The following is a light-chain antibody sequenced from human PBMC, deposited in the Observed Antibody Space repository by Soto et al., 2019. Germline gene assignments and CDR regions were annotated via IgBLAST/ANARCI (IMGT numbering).Light chain of an antibody. J-gene: IGKJ4*01. V-gene: IGKV3-11*01. Sequence: EMVLTQSPATLSLSPGESATLSCRASQSVGHNLAWYQQKSGQPPRLLIHTASSRATGIPARFSGSGSPTDFTLTISSLEPEDIAVYYCQEHIRWPRATFGGGTRVEIK. CDR2: TAS. CDR1: QSVGHN. CDR3: QEHIRWPRAT.